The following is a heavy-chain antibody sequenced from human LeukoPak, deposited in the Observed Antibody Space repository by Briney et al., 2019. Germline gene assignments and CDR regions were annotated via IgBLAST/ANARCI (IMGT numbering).Heavy chain of an antibody. CDR2: IYHSGST. J-gene: IGHJ3*02. CDR1: GYSISSGYY. V-gene: IGHV4-38-2*02. CDR3: ASLRKRGGAFDT. Sequence: SETLSLTCTVSGYSISSGYYWGWIRQPPGKGLEWIGSIYHSGSTYYNPSLKSRVTISVDTSKNQFSLKLSSVTAADTAVYYCASLRKRGGAFDTWGQGTMVTVSS.